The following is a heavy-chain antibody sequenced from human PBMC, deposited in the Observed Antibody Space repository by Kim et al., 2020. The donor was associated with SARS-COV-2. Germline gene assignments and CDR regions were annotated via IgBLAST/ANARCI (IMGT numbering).Heavy chain of an antibody. D-gene: IGHD6-13*01. CDR2: IAYDGSIK. J-gene: IGHJ4*02. CDR1: GFTVSSNG. Sequence: GGSLRLSCAASGFTVSSNGMHWVREAPGKGLDWVAVIAYDGSIKYYADSVNGRITISRDNTKNRLYLQMNRRRGEDTAPHYCAKGMETGYSTSSDFDHWGRGTLVTVSS. V-gene: IGHV3-30*18. CDR3: AKGMETGYSTSSDFDH.